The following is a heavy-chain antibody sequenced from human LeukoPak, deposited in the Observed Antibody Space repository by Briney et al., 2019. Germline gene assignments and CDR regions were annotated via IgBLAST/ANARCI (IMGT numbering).Heavy chain of an antibody. J-gene: IGHJ4*02. CDR3: AKADLWFGELLAPLGDY. Sequence: GGSLRLSCAASGFTFSSYAMSWFRQAPGKGLEWVSAISGSGGSTYYADSVKGRFTISRDNSKNTLYLQMNSLRAEDTAVYYCAKADLWFGELLAPLGDYWGQGTLVTVSS. D-gene: IGHD3-10*01. V-gene: IGHV3-23*01. CDR1: GFTFSSYA. CDR2: ISGSGGST.